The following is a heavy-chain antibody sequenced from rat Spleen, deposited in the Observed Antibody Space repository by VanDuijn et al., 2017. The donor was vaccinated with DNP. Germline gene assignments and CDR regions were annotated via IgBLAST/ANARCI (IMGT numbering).Heavy chain of an antibody. CDR2: ISYNGGTP. V-gene: IGHV5-7*01. J-gene: IGHJ2*01. CDR1: GFTFSDYY. D-gene: IGHD1-12*01. CDR3: ARRGTVMSFDY. Sequence: EVLLVESDGGLVQPGRSLKLSCAVSGFTFSDYYMAWVRQAPAKGLEWVATISYNGGTPYYRDSVKGRFTISRDNAQSTLYLQMDRLRSEDTATYYCARRGTVMSFDYWGQGVMVTVSS.